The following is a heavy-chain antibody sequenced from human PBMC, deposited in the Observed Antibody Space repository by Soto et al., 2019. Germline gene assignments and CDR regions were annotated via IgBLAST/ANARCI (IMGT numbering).Heavy chain of an antibody. CDR1: GFTFSSYG. V-gene: IGHV3-30*18. CDR3: AKVAYDSSGYYSPYGAFDI. Sequence: QVPLVESGGGVVQPGRSLRLSCAASGFTFSSYGMHWVRQAPGKGLEWVAVISYDGSNKYYADSVKGRFTISRDNSKNTLYLQMNSLRAEDTAVYYCAKVAYDSSGYYSPYGAFDIWGQGTMVTVSS. J-gene: IGHJ3*02. CDR2: ISYDGSNK. D-gene: IGHD3-22*01.